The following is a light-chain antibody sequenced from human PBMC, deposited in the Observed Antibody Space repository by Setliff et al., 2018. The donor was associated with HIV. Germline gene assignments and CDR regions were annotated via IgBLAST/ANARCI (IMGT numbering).Light chain of an antibody. J-gene: IGLJ1*01. CDR1: SRDVGGYNF. CDR3: SSYAITNTLP. CDR2: EVR. Sequence: QSALAQPASVSGSPGQSITISCTGTSRDVGGYNFVSWYQLHPGKAPKLIIYEVRNRPSGVSSRFSGSKSGNTASLTISGLQTEDEADYYCSSYAITNTLPFGTGTKGTVL. V-gene: IGLV2-14*01.